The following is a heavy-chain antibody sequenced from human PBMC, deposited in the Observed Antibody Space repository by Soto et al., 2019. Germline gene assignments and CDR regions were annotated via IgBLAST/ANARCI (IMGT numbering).Heavy chain of an antibody. CDR3: ATDGYGSGSSLDY. CDR2: FDPEYGET. J-gene: IGHJ4*02. D-gene: IGHD3-10*01. CDR1: GYTLTELS. Sequence: ASVKVSCKVSGYTLTELSMHWVRQAPGKGLEWMGGFDPEYGETIYAQKFQGRVTITEDTSTDTAYMELSSLRSENTAVYYCATDGYGSGSSLDYWGQGTLVTVSS. V-gene: IGHV1-24*01.